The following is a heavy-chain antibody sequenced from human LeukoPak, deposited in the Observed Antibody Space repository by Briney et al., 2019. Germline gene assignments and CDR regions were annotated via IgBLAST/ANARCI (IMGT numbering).Heavy chain of an antibody. Sequence: PSETLSLTCTVSGGSISSYYWSWIRQPPGKGLEWIGYIYYSGSTNYNPSLKSRVTISVDTSKNQFSLKLSSVTAADTAVYYCVTGQGGPRLKHWGQGTLVTVPS. CDR2: IYYSGST. V-gene: IGHV4-59*12. CDR1: GGSISSYY. J-gene: IGHJ1*01. CDR3: VTGQGGPRLKH. D-gene: IGHD3-16*01.